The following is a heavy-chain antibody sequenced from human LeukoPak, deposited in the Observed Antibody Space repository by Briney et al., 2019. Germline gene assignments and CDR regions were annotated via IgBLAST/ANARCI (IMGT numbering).Heavy chain of an antibody. V-gene: IGHV3-23*01. J-gene: IGHJ5*02. D-gene: IGHD4-11*01. Sequence: PPGGSLRLSCAASGFTFSSYSMNWVRQAPGKGLEWVSGISGSGGSTYYADSVKGRFTISRDNSKNTLYLQMNSLRAEDTAVYYCAKGLQGYSSSWFDPWGQGTLVTVSS. CDR1: GFTFSSYS. CDR2: ISGSGGST. CDR3: AKGLQGYSSSWFDP.